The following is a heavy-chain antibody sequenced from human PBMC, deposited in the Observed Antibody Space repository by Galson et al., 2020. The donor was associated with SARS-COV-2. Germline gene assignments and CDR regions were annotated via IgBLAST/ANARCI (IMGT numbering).Heavy chain of an antibody. CDR1: GFTFTSYA. CDR2: ISYDGRNK. CDR3: ARGDYNFWSGLLEY. J-gene: IGHJ4*02. V-gene: IGHV3-30*01. D-gene: IGHD3-3*01. Sequence: GESLKISCTASGFTFTSYAMHWVRQAPGKGLEWLATISYDGRNKYYADSVKGRFTISRDNPKTTLYLQVNSLRTEDTAVYYCARGDYNFWSGLLEYWGQGTLVTVSS.